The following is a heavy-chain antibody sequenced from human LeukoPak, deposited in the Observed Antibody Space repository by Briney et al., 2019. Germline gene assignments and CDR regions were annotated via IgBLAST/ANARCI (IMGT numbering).Heavy chain of an antibody. Sequence: SETLSLTCTVPGDSISSSSSYYWAWIRQPPGKGLEWIGTMSNSGSTYYNPSLKSRVTISGDTSGNQFSLKLSSVTAADTAVYYCARTDSSSWYWYFDLWGRGTLVTVSS. CDR3: ARTDSSSWYWYFDL. V-gene: IGHV4-39*07. D-gene: IGHD6-13*01. CDR1: GDSISSSSSYY. CDR2: MSNSGST. J-gene: IGHJ2*01.